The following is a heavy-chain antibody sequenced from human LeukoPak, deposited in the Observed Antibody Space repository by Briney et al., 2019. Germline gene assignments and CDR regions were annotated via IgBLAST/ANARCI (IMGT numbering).Heavy chain of an antibody. CDR1: GFTVSSNY. V-gene: IGHV3-53*01. D-gene: IGHD3-22*01. CDR2: IYSGGST. Sequence: GGSLRLSCAASGFTVSSNYMSWVRQAPGKGLEWVSVIYSGGSTYHADSVKGRFTISRDNSKNTLYLQMNSLRAEDTAVYYCARARGYDGSDYYYGFFDYWGQGTLVTVSS. J-gene: IGHJ4*02. CDR3: ARARGYDGSDYYYGFFDY.